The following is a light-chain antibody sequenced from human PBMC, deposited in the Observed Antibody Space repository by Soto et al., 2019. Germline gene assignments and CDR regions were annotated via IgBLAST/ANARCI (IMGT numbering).Light chain of an antibody. CDR3: QQYNSYSPET. CDR2: DVS. V-gene: IGKV1-5*01. CDR1: QSISNW. J-gene: IGKJ1*01. Sequence: DIQMTQSPSTLSASVGDRVTITCRTSQSISNWLAWYQQKPGKAPELLIYDVSNLESGVPSRFSGSGSGTKFTLTISSLQPDDFATYYCQQYNSYSPETFGQGTKVDIK.